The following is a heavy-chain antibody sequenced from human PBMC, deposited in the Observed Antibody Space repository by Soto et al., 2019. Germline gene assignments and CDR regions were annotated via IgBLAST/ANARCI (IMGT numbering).Heavy chain of an antibody. CDR2: IKSKIDGGTT. D-gene: IGHD3-3*01. CDR3: TYSGGTIFGDDAFDI. Sequence: GGSLRLSCAASGFTFSNAWMSWVRQAPGKGLEWVGRIKSKIDGGTTDYAAPVKGRFTISRDDSKNTLYLQMNSLKTEDTAVYYCTYSGGTIFGDDAFDIWGQGTMVTVSS. J-gene: IGHJ3*02. V-gene: IGHV3-15*01. CDR1: GFTFSNAW.